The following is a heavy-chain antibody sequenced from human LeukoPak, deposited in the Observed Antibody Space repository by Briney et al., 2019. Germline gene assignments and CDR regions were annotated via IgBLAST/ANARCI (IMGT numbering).Heavy chain of an antibody. Sequence: PSETLSLTCTVSGGSISSSSYYWGWIRQPPGKGLEWIGSIYYSGSTYYNPSLKSRVTISVDTSKNQFSLKLSSVTAADTAVYYCAIESNSSSWYWDTQGWFDPWGQGTLVTVSS. D-gene: IGHD6-13*01. CDR3: AIESNSSSWYWDTQGWFDP. CDR1: GGSISSSSYY. V-gene: IGHV4-39*01. CDR2: IYYSGST. J-gene: IGHJ5*02.